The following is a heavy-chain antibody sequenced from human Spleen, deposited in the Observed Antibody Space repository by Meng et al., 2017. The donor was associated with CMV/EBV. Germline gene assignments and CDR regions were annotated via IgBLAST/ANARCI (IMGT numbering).Heavy chain of an antibody. Sequence: ASVKVSCKASGYSLTAHYIHWVRQAPGQGLEWMGWINPNSGGTNFAQRFQGRVSMTSFTSISTVYMELSRLTSDDTAVYYCARVRGYTSSSADFWGQGTLVTVSS. CDR1: GYSLTAHY. D-gene: IGHD6-6*01. V-gene: IGHV1-2*02. J-gene: IGHJ4*02. CDR2: INPNSGGT. CDR3: ARVRGYTSSSADF.